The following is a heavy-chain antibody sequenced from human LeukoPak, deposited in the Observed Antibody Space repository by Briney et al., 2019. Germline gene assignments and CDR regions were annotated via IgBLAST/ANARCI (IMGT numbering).Heavy chain of an antibody. D-gene: IGHD3-16*01. V-gene: IGHV4-4*02. Sequence: SGTLSLTCAVSGGSISSSNWWSWVRQPPGKGLEWIGEIYHSGSTNYNPSLKSRVTISVDTSKNQFSLKLSSVAAADTAVYYCARGGLLPEFDYWGQGTLVTVSS. CDR2: IYHSGST. CDR1: GGSISSSNW. CDR3: ARGGLLPEFDY. J-gene: IGHJ4*02.